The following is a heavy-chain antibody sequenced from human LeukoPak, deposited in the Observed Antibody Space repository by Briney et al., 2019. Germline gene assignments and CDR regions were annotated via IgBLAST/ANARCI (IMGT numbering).Heavy chain of an antibody. J-gene: IGHJ4*02. V-gene: IGHV3-23*01. CDR2: ISPGGGPT. Sequence: GGTLRLSCAGSGFPFSSHGMNWVRQAPGKGLEWVSGISPGGGPTYYADSVKGRFTISRDDSKNTLYLQMKNLRAEDTAVYYCAKDGAWLRFDDWGQGILVTVSS. D-gene: IGHD5-12*01. CDR3: AKDGAWLRFDD. CDR1: GFPFSSHG.